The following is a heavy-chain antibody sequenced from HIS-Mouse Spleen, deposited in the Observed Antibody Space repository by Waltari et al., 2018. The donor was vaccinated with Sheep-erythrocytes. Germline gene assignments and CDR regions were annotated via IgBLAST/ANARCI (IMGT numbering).Heavy chain of an antibody. D-gene: IGHD1-26*01. CDR3: AKPVGATTAFDY. V-gene: IGHV3-30*18. CDR1: GFRFSSYG. CDR2: ISYDGSNK. Sequence: QVQLVESGGGVVQPGRSLRLSCAASGFRFSSYGMHWVRQAPGKGLEWVAVISYDGSNKYYADSVKGRFTISRDNSKNTLYLQMNSLRAEDTAVYYCAKPVGATTAFDYWGQGTLVTVSS. J-gene: IGHJ4*02.